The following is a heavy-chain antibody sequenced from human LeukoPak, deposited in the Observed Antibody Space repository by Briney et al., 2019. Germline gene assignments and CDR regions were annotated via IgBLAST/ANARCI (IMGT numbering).Heavy chain of an antibody. CDR3: ARPGLAAAGPFGGPDY. Sequence: GGSLRLSCAASGFTFSDYYMSWLRQAPGKGLEGVSYISSSSSYTNYADSVKGRFTISRDNSKNTLYLQMNSLRTEDTAVYYCARPGLAAAGPFGGPDYWGQGTLVTVSS. CDR1: GFTFSDYY. CDR2: ISSSSSYT. V-gene: IGHV3-11*06. D-gene: IGHD6-13*01. J-gene: IGHJ4*02.